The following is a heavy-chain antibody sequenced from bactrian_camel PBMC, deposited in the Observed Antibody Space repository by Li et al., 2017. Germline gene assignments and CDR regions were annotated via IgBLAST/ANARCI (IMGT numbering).Heavy chain of an antibody. Sequence: HVQLVESGGGSVQVGGSLTLSCSGSTSISSDHWMGWFRKAPGKERERVARIYIGAGTTHLIDSVKGRFAISRDNAENTVYLEMNSLKPEDSAMYYCATDLSNYDLTCFGKVTFTAWGQGTQVTVS. CDR1: TSISSDHW. CDR3: ATDLSNYDLTCFGKVTFTA. D-gene: IGHD3*01. J-gene: IGHJ6*01. V-gene: IGHV3S1*01. CDR2: IYIGAGTT.